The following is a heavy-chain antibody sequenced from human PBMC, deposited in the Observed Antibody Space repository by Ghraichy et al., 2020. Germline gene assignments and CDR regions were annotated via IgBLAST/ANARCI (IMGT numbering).Heavy chain of an antibody. D-gene: IGHD6-6*01. V-gene: IGHV3-30*02. CDR3: AKDSIAARPWYFDY. CDR1: GFTFSSYG. Sequence: GGSLRLSCAASGFTFSSYGMHWVRQAPGKGLEWVAFIRYDGSNKYYADSVKGRFTISRDNSKNTLYLQMNSLSAEDTAVYYCAKDSIAARPWYFDYWGQGTLVTVSS. CDR2: IRYDGSNK. J-gene: IGHJ4*02.